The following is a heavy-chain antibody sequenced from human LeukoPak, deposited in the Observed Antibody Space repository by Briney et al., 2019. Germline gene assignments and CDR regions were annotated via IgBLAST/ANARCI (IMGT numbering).Heavy chain of an antibody. D-gene: IGHD7-27*01. V-gene: IGHV1-69*13. CDR2: IIPIFGTA. J-gene: IGHJ5*02. CDR1: VGTFSSYA. CDR3: AGGTPLGYWFDP. Sequence: SVKVSCKASVGTFSSYAISWVRQAPGQGLEWMGGIIPIFGTANYAQKFQGRVTITADESTSTAYMELSSLRSEDTAVYYCAGGTPLGYWFDPWGQGTLVTVSS.